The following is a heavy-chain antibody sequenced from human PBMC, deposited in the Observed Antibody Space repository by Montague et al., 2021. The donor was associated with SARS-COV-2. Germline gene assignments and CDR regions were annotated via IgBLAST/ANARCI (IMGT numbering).Heavy chain of an antibody. D-gene: IGHD6-13*01. CDR1: GDSVASNSVA. J-gene: IGHJ4*02. CDR3: VRYSGWFYFDF. Sequence: CAISGDSVASNSVAWGWHRQSPSRGLEWQGRTYYRSKWYSDYAPSVRGRLTVNPDASKNEFSLELNYVTPEDTAVYYCVRYSGWFYFDFWGQGTLVTVSS. V-gene: IGHV6-1*01. CDR2: TYYRSKWYS.